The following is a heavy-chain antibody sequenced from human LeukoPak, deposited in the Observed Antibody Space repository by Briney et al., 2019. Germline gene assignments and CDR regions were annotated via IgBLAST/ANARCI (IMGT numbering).Heavy chain of an antibody. Sequence: GGSLRLSCAASGFTFSSYWMSWVRQAPGKGLEWVANIKQDGSEKYYVDSVKGRFTISRDNAKNSLYLQMNSLRAEDTAVYYCARELSSSWLDAFDIWGQGTMVTVSS. V-gene: IGHV3-7*01. D-gene: IGHD6-13*01. CDR1: GFTFSSYW. J-gene: IGHJ3*02. CDR2: IKQDGSEK. CDR3: ARELSSSWLDAFDI.